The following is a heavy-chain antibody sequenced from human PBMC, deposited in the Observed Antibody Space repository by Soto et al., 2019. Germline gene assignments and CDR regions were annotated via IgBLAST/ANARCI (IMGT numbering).Heavy chain of an antibody. CDR3: ATGDYYDSSGYYYPPGDY. V-gene: IGHV1-24*01. CDR1: GYTLTELS. D-gene: IGHD3-22*01. J-gene: IGHJ4*02. CDR2: FDPEDGET. Sequence: ASVKGSCKVSGYTLTELSMHWVRQAPGKGLEWMGGFDPEDGETIYAQKFQGRVTMTEDTSTDTAYMELSSLRSEDTAVYYCATGDYYDSSGYYYPPGDYWGQGTLVTVSS.